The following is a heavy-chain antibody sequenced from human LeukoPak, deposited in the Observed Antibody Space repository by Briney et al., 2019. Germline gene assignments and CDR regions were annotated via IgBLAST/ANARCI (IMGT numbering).Heavy chain of an antibody. Sequence: GGSLRLSCAASGFTFSGYAMSWVRQAPGKGLEWVSAISGSGGSTYYADSVKGRFTISRDNSKNTLYLQMSSLRAEDTAVFYCAKERNPYSSSWYSLHYMDVWGKGTTVTVSS. CDR2: ISGSGGST. J-gene: IGHJ6*03. V-gene: IGHV3-23*01. CDR3: AKERNPYSSSWYSLHYMDV. D-gene: IGHD6-13*01. CDR1: GFTFSGYA.